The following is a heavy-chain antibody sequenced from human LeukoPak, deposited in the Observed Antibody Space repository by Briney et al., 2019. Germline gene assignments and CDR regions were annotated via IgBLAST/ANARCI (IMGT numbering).Heavy chain of an antibody. CDR3: ARDSYYYDSSGYYYFDY. V-gene: IGHV1-46*01. Sequence: ASVKVSCKASGYTFTSYYMHWVRQAPGQGLEWMGIINPSGGSTSYAQKFQGRVTMTRDTSTSTVYMELSSLRSEDTAVYYCARDSYYYDSSGYYYFDYWGQGTLVTVSS. CDR1: GYTFTSYY. D-gene: IGHD3-22*01. J-gene: IGHJ4*02. CDR2: INPSGGST.